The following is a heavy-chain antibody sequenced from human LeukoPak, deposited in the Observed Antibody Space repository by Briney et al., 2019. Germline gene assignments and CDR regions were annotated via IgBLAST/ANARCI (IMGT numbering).Heavy chain of an antibody. Sequence: GGSLRLSCAASGFTFSSYTMNWVRQAPGKGLEWVSSISTSGYIYYADSVKGRFTISRDNAKKSLYLQMNSLRAEDTAVYYCARDGDTVLTRGYYYYMDVWGKGTTVTVSS. V-gene: IGHV3-21*01. CDR2: ISTSGYI. J-gene: IGHJ6*03. CDR1: GFTFSSYT. CDR3: ARDGDTVLTRGYYYYMDV. D-gene: IGHD4-23*01.